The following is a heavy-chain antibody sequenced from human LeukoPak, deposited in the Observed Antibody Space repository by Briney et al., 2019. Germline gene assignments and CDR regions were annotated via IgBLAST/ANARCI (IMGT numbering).Heavy chain of an antibody. CDR3: AKNTEGGHDFAQTPYYFDC. D-gene: IGHD3-3*01. CDR1: GFTFSSYA. CDR2: LSGSGGST. J-gene: IGHJ4*02. V-gene: IGHV3-23*01. Sequence: PGGSLRLSCAASGFTFSSYAMSWVRQAPGKGLEWVPILSGSGGSTYYADSVKGRFTISRDNSKNTLYLQMNSLRAEDTALYFCAKNTEGGHDFAQTPYYFDCWGQGTLVTVSS.